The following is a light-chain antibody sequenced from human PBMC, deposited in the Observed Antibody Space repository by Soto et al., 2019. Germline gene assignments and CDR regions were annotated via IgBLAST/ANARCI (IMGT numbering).Light chain of an antibody. CDR3: QHYGSSLWT. CDR2: ATS. CDR1: QGISSSY. Sequence: EIVFTQSPGTLSLSPGERATLSCRASQGISSSYLAWYQQKPGQAPRLLIYATSSRDTGIPDRFSGSGSGTDFTLTISRLEPEDFAVYFCQHYGSSLWTFGQGTQVEI. J-gene: IGKJ1*01. V-gene: IGKV3-20*01.